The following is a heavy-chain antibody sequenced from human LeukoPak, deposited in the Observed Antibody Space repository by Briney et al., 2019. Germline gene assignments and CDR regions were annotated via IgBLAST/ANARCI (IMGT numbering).Heavy chain of an antibody. D-gene: IGHD3-10*01. Sequence: GGSLRLSCAASGFTFSSYAMTWVRQAPGKGLEWVSAISGGGDGTYYADSVKGRFTTSRDNSKNTLYLQMNSLRAEDTAVYYCAKDQGFYGSGSYREYFQYWGQGTLVTVSS. CDR3: AKDQGFYGSGSYREYFQY. CDR2: ISGGGDGT. J-gene: IGHJ1*01. V-gene: IGHV3-23*01. CDR1: GFTFSSYA.